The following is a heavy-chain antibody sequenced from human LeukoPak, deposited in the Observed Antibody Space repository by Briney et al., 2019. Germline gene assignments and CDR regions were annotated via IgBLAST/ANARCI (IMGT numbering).Heavy chain of an antibody. CDR1: GGTFSSYA. Sequence: ASVKVSCKASGGTFSSYAISWVRQAPGQGLEWMGGIIPIFGTANYAQKFQGRVTITADESTSTAYMELSSLRSEDTAAYYCATEIHRGSGIAAVWGQGTLVTVSS. J-gene: IGHJ4*02. V-gene: IGHV1-69*13. CDR2: IIPIFGTA. CDR3: ATEIHRGSGIAAV. D-gene: IGHD6-13*01.